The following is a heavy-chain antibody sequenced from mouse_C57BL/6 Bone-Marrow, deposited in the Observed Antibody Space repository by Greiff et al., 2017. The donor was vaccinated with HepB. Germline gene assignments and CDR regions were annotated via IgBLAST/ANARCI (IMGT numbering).Heavy chain of an antibody. CDR3: ARRGTRDYDGFAY. J-gene: IGHJ3*01. CDR2: INPSSGYT. D-gene: IGHD2-4*01. Sequence: QVHVKQSGAELARPGASVKMSCKASGYTFTSYTMHWVKQRPGQGLEWIGYINPSSGYTKYNQKFKDKATLTADKSSSTAYMQLSSLTSEDSAVYYCARRGTRDYDGFAYWGQGTLVTVSA. CDR1: GYTFTSYT. V-gene: IGHV1-4*01.